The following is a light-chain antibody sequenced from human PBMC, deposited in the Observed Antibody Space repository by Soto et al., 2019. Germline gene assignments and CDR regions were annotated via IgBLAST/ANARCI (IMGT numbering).Light chain of an antibody. V-gene: IGKV3-15*01. CDR1: QSVRSN. Sequence: IVLTQFPATLSLFPGERPTLSWRASQSVRSNLDWYQQKPGQAPRLRIYDATTRATGIPARLNGSGSGTEFTLSISSLQSEDIAVYYCQQYNNWPTFGQGTKVDIK. J-gene: IGKJ1*01. CDR2: DAT. CDR3: QQYNNWPT.